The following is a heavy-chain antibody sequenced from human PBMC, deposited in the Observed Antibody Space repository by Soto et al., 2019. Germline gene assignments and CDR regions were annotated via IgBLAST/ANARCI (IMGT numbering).Heavy chain of an antibody. D-gene: IGHD3-22*01. J-gene: IGHJ3*02. Sequence: SVKVSCKASGYTFTSYGISWVRQAPGQGLEWMGWISAYNGNTNYAQKLQGRVTMTTDTSTSTAYMELRSLRSDDTAVYYCARELGYYYDSSGAFDIWGQGTMVTVSS. CDR1: GYTFTSYG. CDR3: ARELGYYYDSSGAFDI. V-gene: IGHV1-18*01. CDR2: ISAYNGNT.